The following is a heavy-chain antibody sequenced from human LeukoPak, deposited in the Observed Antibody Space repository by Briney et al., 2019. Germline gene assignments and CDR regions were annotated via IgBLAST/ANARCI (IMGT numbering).Heavy chain of an antibody. J-gene: IGHJ4*02. V-gene: IGHV4-34*01. Sequence: SETLSLTCAVYGGSFSGYYWSWIRQPPGKGLEWIGEINHSGSTNYNPSLKSRVTISVDTSKNQFSLKLSSVTAADTAVYYCARHRKSGIRDIVVVPPDYWGQGTLVTVSP. D-gene: IGHD2-2*01. CDR1: GGSFSGYY. CDR3: ARHRKSGIRDIVVVPPDY. CDR2: INHSGST.